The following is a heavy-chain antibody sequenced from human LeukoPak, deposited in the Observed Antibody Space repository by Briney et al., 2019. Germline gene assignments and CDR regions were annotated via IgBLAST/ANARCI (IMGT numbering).Heavy chain of an antibody. J-gene: IGHJ6*02. CDR2: ISSSSAYI. CDR1: GFTFSDYA. D-gene: IGHD2-2*01. Sequence: PGGSLRLSCAASGFTFSDYAMDWVRQAPGKGLEWVSAISSSSAYIYYADSVKGRFTISRDNAKSSMSLQMNSLRADDTAVYYCARIFRYQLVDYYALDVWGQGTTVTVSS. CDR3: ARIFRYQLVDYYALDV. V-gene: IGHV3-21*01.